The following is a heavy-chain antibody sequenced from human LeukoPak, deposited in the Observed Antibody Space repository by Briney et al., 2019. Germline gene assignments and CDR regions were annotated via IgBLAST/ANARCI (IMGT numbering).Heavy chain of an antibody. V-gene: IGHV3-23*01. D-gene: IGHD3-10*01. CDR1: GFTFSSYA. CDR3: AKDARGYYYYMDV. CDR2: ISGSGGST. J-gene: IGHJ6*03. Sequence: GGSLRLSCAASGFTFSSYAMSWVRQAPGKGLEWVSAISGSGGSTYYADSVKGRFTISRDNAKNSLYLQMNSLRAEDTALYYCAKDARGYYYYMDVWGKGTTVTISS.